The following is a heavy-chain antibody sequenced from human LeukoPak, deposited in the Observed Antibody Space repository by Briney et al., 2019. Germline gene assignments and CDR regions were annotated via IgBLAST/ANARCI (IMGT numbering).Heavy chain of an antibody. V-gene: IGHV3-7*01. CDR2: IKQDGSEF. D-gene: IGHD5/OR15-5a*01. CDR1: GFTFSSYW. Sequence: GGSLRLSCAVSGFTFSSYWMSWVRQVPGKGLERVANIKQDGSEFYYVDSVKGRFTISRDNAKNTLFLQMSSLRVEDTAVYYCARDKVSGPTLLDYWGQGTLVTVSS. J-gene: IGHJ4*02. CDR3: ARDKVSGPTLLDY.